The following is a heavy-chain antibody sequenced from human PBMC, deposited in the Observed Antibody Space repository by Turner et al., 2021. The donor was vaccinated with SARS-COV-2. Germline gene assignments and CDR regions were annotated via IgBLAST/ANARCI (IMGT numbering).Heavy chain of an antibody. CDR1: GGSISSSSYY. CDR3: AGEEVVFRASHTLYYYGMDV. CDR2: IYYSVST. V-gene: IGHV4-39*01. J-gene: IGHJ6*02. D-gene: IGHD3-22*01. Sequence: QLQLQESGPGLVKTSETLSLTCTVSGGSISSSSYYWGWIRQPPGKGLEWIGSIYYSVSTYYNPSLKSRVTISVDTSKNQFSLKLSSVTAADTAVYYCAGEEVVFRASHTLYYYGMDVWGQGTTVTVSS.